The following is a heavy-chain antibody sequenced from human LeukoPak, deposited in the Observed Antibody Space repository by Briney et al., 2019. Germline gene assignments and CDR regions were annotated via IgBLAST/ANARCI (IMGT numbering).Heavy chain of an antibody. V-gene: IGHV1-8*01. J-gene: IGHJ5*02. CDR3: ATVGTMIVPGYNWFDP. CDR1: GYTFTSYD. Sequence: GASVKVSCKASGYTFTSYDINWVRQATGQGLEWMGWMNPNSGNTGYAQKFQGRVTMTRNTSINTAYMELSSLRSEDTAVYYCATVGTMIVPGYNWFDPWGQGTLVTVSS. CDR2: MNPNSGNT. D-gene: IGHD3-22*01.